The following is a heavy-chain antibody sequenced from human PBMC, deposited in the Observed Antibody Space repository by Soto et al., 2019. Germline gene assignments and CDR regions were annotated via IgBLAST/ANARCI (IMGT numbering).Heavy chain of an antibody. CDR1: GASISRSGYY. V-gene: IGHV4-31*03. J-gene: IGHJ5*02. Sequence: QVQLQESGPGLVKTSQTLSLTCSVSGASISRSGYYWSWFRQHPGKGLEWIGFIYYSGSTYYNPSLKSRITISVDTTKKPFYLKLSSVTAADTAVQYCARLYYYGSWRDNWFAPWGQGTLVTVSS. D-gene: IGHD3-10*01. CDR3: ARLYYYGSWRDNWFAP. CDR2: IYYSGST.